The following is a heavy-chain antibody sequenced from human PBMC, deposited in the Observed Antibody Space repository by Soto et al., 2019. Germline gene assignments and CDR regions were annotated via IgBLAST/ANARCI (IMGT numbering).Heavy chain of an antibody. V-gene: IGHV3-9*01. J-gene: IGHJ6*02. CDR3: AKDRGPCSGNKCSSLYYYYGMDA. Sequence: PGGSLRLSCEASGFKFGDYAMHWVRQAPGKGLEWVSGVSWNSEIVGYADSVKGRFTISRDNAKNSLYLEMSSLRTEDTALYYCAKDRGPCSGNKCSSLYYYYGMDAWGQGTTVTVSS. D-gene: IGHD2-15*01. CDR1: GFKFGDYA. CDR2: VSWNSEIV.